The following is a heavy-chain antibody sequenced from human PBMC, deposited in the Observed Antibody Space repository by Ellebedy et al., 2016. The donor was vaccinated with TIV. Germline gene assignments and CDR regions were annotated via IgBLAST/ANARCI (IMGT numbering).Heavy chain of an antibody. J-gene: IGHJ4*02. CDR1: GYTFLKHY. V-gene: IGHV1-46*01. Sequence: AASVKVSCKASGYTFLKHYLHWVRQAPGQGLEWMGVINPSGGPPRYSQKFQRRVTLTTDTSTSAVYMELSTLNSEDTAVYYCGRATPRYFDVVTGYGLVDFWGLGTLVAVSS. CDR2: INPSGGPP. D-gene: IGHD3-9*01. CDR3: GRATPRYFDVVTGYGLVDF.